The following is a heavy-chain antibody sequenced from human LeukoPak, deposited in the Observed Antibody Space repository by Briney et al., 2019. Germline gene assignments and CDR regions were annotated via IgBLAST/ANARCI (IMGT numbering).Heavy chain of an antibody. D-gene: IGHD1-26*01. Sequence: ASVKVSCKASGYTFTSYDINWVRQATGQGLEWMGWMNPNSGNTGYAQKFQGGVTMTRDTSISTAYMELSSLRSEDTAVYYCVLEWELLEAKSWGQGTLVTVSS. V-gene: IGHV1-8*01. CDR1: GYTFTSYD. J-gene: IGHJ4*02. CDR2: MNPNSGNT. CDR3: VLEWELLEAKS.